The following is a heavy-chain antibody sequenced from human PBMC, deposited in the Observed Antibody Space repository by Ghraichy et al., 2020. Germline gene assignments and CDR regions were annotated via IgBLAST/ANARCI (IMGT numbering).Heavy chain of an antibody. J-gene: IGHJ4*02. CDR1: GDSISNGAYY. CDR3: ARAVGGGWPLFDY. D-gene: IGHD6-19*01. V-gene: IGHV4-39*01. Sequence: SETPSLTCTVSGDSISNGAYYWGWIRQPPGKGLEWVATFYYTGSTYYNPSLNSRVLLSVDTSNNQFSLKLSSVTAAGTAVYYCARAVGGGWPLFDYWGQGTLVTVSS. CDR2: FYYTGST.